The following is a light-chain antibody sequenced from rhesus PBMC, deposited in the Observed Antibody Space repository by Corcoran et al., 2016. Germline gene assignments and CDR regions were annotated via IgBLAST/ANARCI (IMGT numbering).Light chain of an antibody. J-gene: IGKJ2*01. CDR2: GTS. V-gene: IGKV3-10*01. Sequence: QVILTQSPATLSLSPGERATLSCRASQSVSSYLAWYQQKPGQAPRLLIYGTSSRATGIPDSFSGSGSGTDFTLTISSLEPEDVGVYHCYQHSSGYSFGQGTKVEIK. CDR3: YQHSSGYS. CDR1: QSVSSY.